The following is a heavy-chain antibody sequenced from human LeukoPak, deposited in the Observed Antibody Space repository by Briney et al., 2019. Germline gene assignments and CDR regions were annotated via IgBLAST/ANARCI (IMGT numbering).Heavy chain of an antibody. V-gene: IGHV1-69*13. CDR1: GGTFSSYA. D-gene: IGHD1-26*01. CDR2: IIPIFGTA. CDR3: ARDYAATYYYYMDV. J-gene: IGHJ6*03. Sequence: SVKVSCKASGGTFSSYAISWVRQAPGQGLEWMGGIIPIFGTANYAQKFQGRVTITADEPTSTAYMELSSLRSEDTAVYYCARDYAATYYYYMDVWGKGTTVTVSS.